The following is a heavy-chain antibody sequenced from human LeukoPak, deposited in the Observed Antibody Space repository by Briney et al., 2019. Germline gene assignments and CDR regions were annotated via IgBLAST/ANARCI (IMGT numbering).Heavy chain of an antibody. CDR1: GFTFSTFA. CDR3: VKRVDYSEKYYFDS. CDR2: ISGNGGIT. D-gene: IGHD4-11*01. V-gene: IGHV3-23*01. J-gene: IGHJ4*02. Sequence: GGSLRLSCAASGFTFSTFAMSWVRQAPGKGLEWVSSISGNGGITYYADSVQGRFTISRDNSKNTLSLQMNSLRADDTAIYYCVKRVDYSEKYYFDSWGRGTLVTVSS.